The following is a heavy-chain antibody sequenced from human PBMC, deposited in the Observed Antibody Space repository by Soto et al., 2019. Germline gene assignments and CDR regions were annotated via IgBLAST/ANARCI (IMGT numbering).Heavy chain of an antibody. CDR3: GKVLVGATGHTDYDS. J-gene: IGHJ4*02. Sequence: SQTLSLTCTLSGRSIYRICNYWARMSQRAGRGLEWIGNIDYNGVTYSNPSLKSRVTISRDTSKNQFYLKLTSVTAAEKALYYCGKVLVGATGHTDYDSWGPGTLVTV. CDR2: IDYNGVT. D-gene: IGHD2-15*01. V-gene: IGHV4-39*01. CDR1: GRSIYRICNY.